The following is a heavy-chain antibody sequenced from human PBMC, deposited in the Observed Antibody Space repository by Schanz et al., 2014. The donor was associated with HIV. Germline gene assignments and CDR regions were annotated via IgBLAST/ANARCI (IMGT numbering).Heavy chain of an antibody. CDR3: ANSGYCTSGVCYTRGYDTDV. CDR2: IDHTGTT. V-gene: IGHV3-53*01. D-gene: IGHD2-8*01. Sequence: DVQLVESGGGLIQPGGSLRLSCAASGFSATNYYISWVRQAPGKGLEWVSLIDHTGTTYYADSVKGRLTISRDISDNTVHAQISSLRADDTAVYYCANSGYCTSGVCYTRGYDTDVWGQGTTVTVSS. J-gene: IGHJ6*02. CDR1: GFSATNYY.